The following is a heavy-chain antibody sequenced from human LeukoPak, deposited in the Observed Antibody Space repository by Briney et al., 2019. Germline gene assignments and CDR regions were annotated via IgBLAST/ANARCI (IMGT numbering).Heavy chain of an antibody. D-gene: IGHD6-19*01. V-gene: IGHV1-69*04. J-gene: IGHJ4*02. CDR1: GGTFSSYA. CDR2: IIPILGIA. CDR3: AGEEVAGTYYFDY. Sequence: SVKVSCKASGGTFSSYAISWVRQAPGQGLEWMGRIIPILGIANYAQKFQGRVTITADKSTSTAYMELSSLRSEDTAVYYCAGEEVAGTYYFDYWGQGTLVTVSS.